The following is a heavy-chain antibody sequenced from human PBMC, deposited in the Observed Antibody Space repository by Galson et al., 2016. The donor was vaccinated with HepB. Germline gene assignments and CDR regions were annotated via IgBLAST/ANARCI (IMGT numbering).Heavy chain of an antibody. Sequence: SLRLSCATSGFNFSDYYMTWIRQAPGKGLEWVSYISSAGSHTKYADSVKGRFTISRDNAKSTVSLHINSLRAEDTAVYFCAREGMIWFGESSPAPFYFDSWGQGTPVTVSS. CDR1: GFNFSDYY. CDR3: AREGMIWFGESSPAPFYFDS. D-gene: IGHD3-10*01. V-gene: IGHV3-11*06. CDR2: ISSAGSHT. J-gene: IGHJ4*02.